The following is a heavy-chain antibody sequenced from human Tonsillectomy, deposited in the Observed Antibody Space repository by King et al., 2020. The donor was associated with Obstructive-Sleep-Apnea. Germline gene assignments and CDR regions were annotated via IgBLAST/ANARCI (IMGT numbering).Heavy chain of an antibody. Sequence: VQLVESGAEVKKPGASVKVSCKASGYTFTSYGISWVRQAPGQGLEWMGWISAYNGNTNYAQKLQGRVTMTTDTSTSTAYMELRSLRSDDTAVYYCAGGYLAAALSSYYYGMDVWGQGTTVTVSS. CDR3: AGGYLAAALSSYYYGMDV. V-gene: IGHV1-18*01. CDR2: ISAYNGNT. J-gene: IGHJ6*02. D-gene: IGHD6-13*01. CDR1: GYTFTSYG.